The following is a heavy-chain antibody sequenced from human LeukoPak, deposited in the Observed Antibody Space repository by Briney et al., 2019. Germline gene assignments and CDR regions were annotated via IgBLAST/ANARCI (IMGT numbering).Heavy chain of an antibody. J-gene: IGHJ4*02. CDR3: VRRVAGSGYRDY. CDR1: SGSISSVSYS. Sequence: SETLSLTCTFSSGSISSVSYSWGWIRQPPGKGLEWIGNILYSGSTNYNPSLKSRVTISVDTSKNQFSLKLSSVTAADTAEYYCVRRVAGSGYRDYWGQGTLVTVSS. V-gene: IGHV4-39*01. CDR2: ILYSGST. D-gene: IGHD3-22*01.